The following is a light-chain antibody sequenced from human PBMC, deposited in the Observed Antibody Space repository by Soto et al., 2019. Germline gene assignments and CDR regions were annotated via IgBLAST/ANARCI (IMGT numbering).Light chain of an antibody. Sequence: EIVMTQSPATLSVSPGETVTLSCRASQSFSSTLAWYQQKPGQVPRLLIYDAYNRATGVPARFSGSGSGTEFTLTISILQSEDFAVYYWQQYSQWPLTFGGGTKVEI. CDR1: QSFSST. J-gene: IGKJ4*01. V-gene: IGKV3-15*01. CDR2: DAY. CDR3: QQYSQWPLT.